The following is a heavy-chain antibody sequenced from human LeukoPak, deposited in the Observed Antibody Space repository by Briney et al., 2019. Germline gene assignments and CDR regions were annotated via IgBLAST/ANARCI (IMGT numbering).Heavy chain of an antibody. CDR2: ISGTGGST. J-gene: IGHJ3*02. CDR1: GFTFSSYA. D-gene: IGHD3-22*01. Sequence: GGSLRLSCAASGFTFSSYAMSWVRQAPGKGLEWVSAISGTGGSTYYADSVKGRFTISRDNSKNTLYLQMNSLRAEDTAVYYCAKDATRLNYYDSSGYYPDAFDIWGQRTMVTVSS. CDR3: AKDATRLNYYDSSGYYPDAFDI. V-gene: IGHV3-23*01.